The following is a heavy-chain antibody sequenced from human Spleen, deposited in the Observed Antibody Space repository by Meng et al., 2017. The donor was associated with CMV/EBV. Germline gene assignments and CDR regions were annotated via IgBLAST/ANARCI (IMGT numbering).Heavy chain of an antibody. Sequence: GGSLRLSCAASGFTFSSFGMSWVRQAPGKGPEWVSGISSSGERTYYADSVKGRFTISRDNAKNSLYLQMNSLGADDTALYYCAKDIFKGYDSPLGDDAFDIWGQGTMVTVSS. CDR3: AKDIFKGYDSPLGDDAFDI. CDR2: ISSSGERT. D-gene: IGHD3-22*01. V-gene: IGHV3-23*01. CDR1: GFTFSSFG. J-gene: IGHJ3*02.